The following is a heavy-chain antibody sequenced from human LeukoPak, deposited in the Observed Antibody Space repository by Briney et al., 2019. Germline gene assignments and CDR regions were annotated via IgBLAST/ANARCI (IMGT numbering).Heavy chain of an antibody. CDR2: ISAYNSAYNGNT. V-gene: IGHV1-18*01. Sequence: GASVKVSCKASGYTFINYGITWVRQAPGQGLEWMGWISAYNSAYNGNTHYAQKLQGRVTMTTDTSTSTAYMELSSLRSEDTAVYYCARGNSSWSRVLDYWGQGTLVTVSS. CDR3: ARGNSSWSRVLDY. D-gene: IGHD6-13*01. CDR1: GYTFINYG. J-gene: IGHJ4*02.